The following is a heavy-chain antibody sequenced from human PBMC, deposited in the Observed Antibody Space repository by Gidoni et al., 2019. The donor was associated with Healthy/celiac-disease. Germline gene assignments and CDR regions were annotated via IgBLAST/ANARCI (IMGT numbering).Heavy chain of an antibody. Sequence: QVQLVQSGSELKKPGASVKVSCKASGYTFPSYAINLVRQSPGPGLEWMGWINTNTGNPTYAQGFTGRFVFSLDTSVSTAYLQISSLKAEDTAVYYCASSTRSHCSSTSCHRKYYYYGMDVWGQGTTVTVSS. D-gene: IGHD2-2*01. CDR3: ASSTRSHCSSTSCHRKYYYYGMDV. CDR1: GYTFPSYA. CDR2: INTNTGNP. V-gene: IGHV7-4-1*02. J-gene: IGHJ6*02.